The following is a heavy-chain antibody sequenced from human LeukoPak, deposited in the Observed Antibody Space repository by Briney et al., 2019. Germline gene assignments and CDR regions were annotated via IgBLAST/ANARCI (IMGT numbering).Heavy chain of an antibody. V-gene: IGHV3-9*01. D-gene: IGHD2-2*01. CDR3: AKDRYCSSTSCYYGFDP. Sequence: GGSLRLSCAASGFTFDDYAMHWVRQAPGKGLEWVSGISWNSGSIGYADSVKGRFTISRDNAKNPLYLQMNSLRAEDTALYYCAKDRYCSSTSCYYGFDPWGQGTLVTVSS. CDR1: GFTFDDYA. J-gene: IGHJ5*02. CDR2: ISWNSGSI.